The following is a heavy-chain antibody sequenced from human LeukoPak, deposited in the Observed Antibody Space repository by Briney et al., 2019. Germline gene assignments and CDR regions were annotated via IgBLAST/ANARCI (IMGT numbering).Heavy chain of an antibody. V-gene: IGHV1-46*01. Sequence: ASVKVSCKASGYTFTSYDMHWVRQAPGQGLEWMGIIKPSGGSTSYAQKFQGRVTMTRDTSTSTVYMELSSLRSEDTAVYYCARHPTWYDSSGYRAEYFQHWGQGTLVTVSS. CDR1: GYTFTSYD. D-gene: IGHD3-22*01. CDR2: IKPSGGST. J-gene: IGHJ1*01. CDR3: ARHPTWYDSSGYRAEYFQH.